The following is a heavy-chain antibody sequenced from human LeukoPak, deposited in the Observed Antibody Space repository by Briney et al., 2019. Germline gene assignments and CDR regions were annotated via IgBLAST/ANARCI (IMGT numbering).Heavy chain of an antibody. D-gene: IGHD2-2*01. CDR2: IYTSGST. CDR1: GGSISSYY. V-gene: IGHV4-4*09. J-gene: IGHJ5*02. CDR3: ARHRGYCSSTSCYAGGYNWFDP. Sequence: SETPSLTCTVSGGSISSYYWSWIRQPPGKGLEWIGYIYTSGSTNYNPSLKSRVTISVDTSKNQFSLKLSSVTAADTAVYYCARHRGYCSSTSCYAGGYNWFDPWGQGTLVTVSS.